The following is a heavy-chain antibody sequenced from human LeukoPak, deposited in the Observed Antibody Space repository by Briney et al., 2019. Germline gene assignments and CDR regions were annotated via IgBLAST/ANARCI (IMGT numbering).Heavy chain of an antibody. D-gene: IGHD6-19*01. CDR3: ARGAGGQQWLVIWDYYFDY. V-gene: IGHV4-38-2*02. J-gene: IGHJ4*02. CDR2: IYHSGST. Sequence: SETLSLTCTVSGYSISSGYYWGWIRQPPGKGLEWIGGIYHSGSTYYNPSLKSRVTISVDTSKNQFSLKLSSVTAADTAVYYCARGAGGQQWLVIWDYYFDYWGQGTLVTVSS. CDR1: GYSISSGYY.